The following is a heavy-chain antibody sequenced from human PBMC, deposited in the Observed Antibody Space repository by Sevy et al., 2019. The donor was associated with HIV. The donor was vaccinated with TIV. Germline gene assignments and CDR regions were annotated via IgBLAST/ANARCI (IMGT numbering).Heavy chain of an antibody. D-gene: IGHD2-2*02. Sequence: GGSLRLSCAASGFPFNDHAMHWVRQTPGKGLEWVAGISWNRGSVGYADSVKGRFTISRDNAKQSISLQMNSLAADDTALYVCAKDLNRGCDSINCYTYYYYFYGLDVWGHGTTVTVSS. J-gene: IGHJ6*02. CDR1: GFPFNDHA. CDR3: AKDLNRGCDSINCYTYYYYFYGLDV. CDR2: ISWNRGSV. V-gene: IGHV3-9*01.